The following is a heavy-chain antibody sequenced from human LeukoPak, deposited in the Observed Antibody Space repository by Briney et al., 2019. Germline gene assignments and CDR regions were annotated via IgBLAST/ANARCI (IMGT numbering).Heavy chain of an antibody. CDR1: GYTFTSYG. CDR2: ISAYNGNT. V-gene: IGHV1-18*01. D-gene: IGHD3-16*02. Sequence: GASVKVTCKASGYTFTSYGISWVRQAPGQGLEWMGWISAYNGNTNYAQKLQGRVTMTTDTSTSTAYMELRSLRSDDTGVYYCARGWDYVCGIYRYTEGFFDYWGQGTLVTVSS. CDR3: ARGWDYVCGIYRYTEGFFDY. J-gene: IGHJ4*02.